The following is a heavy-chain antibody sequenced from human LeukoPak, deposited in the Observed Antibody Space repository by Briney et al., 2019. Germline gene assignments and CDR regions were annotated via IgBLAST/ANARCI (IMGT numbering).Heavy chain of an antibody. CDR3: ARRDDSSGYHKIFDY. CDR2: IYYGENT. Sequence: SETLSLTCTVSGGSISSGPYYWGWIRQPPGKGLEWIGNIYYGENTYYNPSLKSRVTISIDTSKNQFYLKLSSLTAPDTAVYYCARRDDSSGYHKIFDYWGPGTLVTVSS. D-gene: IGHD3-22*01. J-gene: IGHJ4*02. CDR1: GGSISSGPYY. V-gene: IGHV4-39*01.